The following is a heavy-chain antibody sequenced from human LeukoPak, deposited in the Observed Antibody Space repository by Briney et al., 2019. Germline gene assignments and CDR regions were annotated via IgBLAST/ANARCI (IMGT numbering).Heavy chain of an antibody. J-gene: IGHJ4*02. CDR3: ARAYDFWSGYWITDFDY. CDR1: GFTFSSYS. D-gene: IGHD3-3*01. CDR2: ISSSSSYI. Sequence: GGSLRLSCGASGFTFSSYSMNWVRQAPGKGLEWVSSISSSSSYIYYADSVKGRFTISRDNAKNSLYLQMNSLRAEDTAVYYCARAYDFWSGYWITDFDYWGQGTLVTVSS. V-gene: IGHV3-21*01.